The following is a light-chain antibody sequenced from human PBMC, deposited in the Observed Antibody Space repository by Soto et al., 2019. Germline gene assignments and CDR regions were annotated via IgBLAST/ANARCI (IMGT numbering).Light chain of an antibody. V-gene: IGLV2-8*01. CDR2: EVS. CDR1: STDVGGYNY. CDR3: SSSADSTLVI. J-gene: IGLJ2*01. Sequence: QSALTQPPSASGSPGQSVTISCAGTSTDVGGYNYVSWYQQHPGKAPKLMIYEVSKRPSGVPDRSAGSTSAHTASLTVSGLQAEDEGYYYCSSSADSTLVIFAGGTNLT.